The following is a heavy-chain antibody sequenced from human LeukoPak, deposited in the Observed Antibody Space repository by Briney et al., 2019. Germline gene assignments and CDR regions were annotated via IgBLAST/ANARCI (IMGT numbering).Heavy chain of an antibody. D-gene: IGHD3-3*01. J-gene: IGHJ6*02. CDR2: ISSSGSTI. CDR1: GFTYSDYY. V-gene: IGHV3-11*01. CDR3: ARAQTYYDFWSGPTYYYYGMDV. Sequence: PGGSLRLSCAASGFTYSDYYMSWIRQAPGKGLEWVSYISSSGSTIYYADSAKGRFTISRDNAKNSLYLQMNSLRAEDTAVYYCARAQTYYDFWSGPTYYYYGMDVWGQGTTVTVSS.